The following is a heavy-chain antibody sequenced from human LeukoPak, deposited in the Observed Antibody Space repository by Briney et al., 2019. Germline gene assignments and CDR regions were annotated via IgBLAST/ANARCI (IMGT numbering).Heavy chain of an antibody. D-gene: IGHD3-10*01. CDR1: GLTFSNAW. V-gene: IGHV3-15*01. J-gene: IGHJ4*02. CDR3: TAGIGNFDY. CDR2: TKSKTDGGTT. Sequence: PAGSLRLSCAASGLTFSNAWMSWVRQAPGQGLEWVGRTKSKTDGGTTDYAAPVKGRFTISRDDSKNRLYLQMNSLKTEDTAVYYCTAGIGNFDYWGQGTLVTVSS.